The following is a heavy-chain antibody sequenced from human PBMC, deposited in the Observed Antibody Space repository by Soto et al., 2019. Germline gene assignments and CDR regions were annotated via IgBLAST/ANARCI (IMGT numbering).Heavy chain of an antibody. D-gene: IGHD3-16*02. J-gene: IGHJ5*02. CDR1: GDSITNSNYY. V-gene: IGHV4-39*01. CDR2: IYYIGRT. CDR3: AGRNSLASVSLNFRELSNYKWIDP. Sequence: QLQLQESGPGLVKPSETLSLTCTVSGDSITNSNYYWGWFRQPPGKGLEWMASIYYIGRTYYNPSLKSRVTISVDTSNNQFYLNLNSVTASDTAVYYCAGRNSLASVSLNFRELSNYKWIDPWGPGTLVTVSS.